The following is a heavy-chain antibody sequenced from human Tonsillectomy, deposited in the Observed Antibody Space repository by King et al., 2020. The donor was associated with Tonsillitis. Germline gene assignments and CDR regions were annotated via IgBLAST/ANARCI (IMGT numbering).Heavy chain of an antibody. CDR2: INQDGGAK. Sequence: VQLVESGGNLVQPGGSLRLSCAASGFTFNNYWMNWVRQAPGKGLEWGANINQDGGAKYSVSSVKGRFIIYRDNAENSPCLQMNSLRAEDTAVYYCARGGREGVGTPDHWGQGPLVTVSS. CDR3: ARGGREGVGTPDH. CDR1: GFTFNNYW. V-gene: IGHV3-7*01. D-gene: IGHD2-21*02. J-gene: IGHJ4*01.